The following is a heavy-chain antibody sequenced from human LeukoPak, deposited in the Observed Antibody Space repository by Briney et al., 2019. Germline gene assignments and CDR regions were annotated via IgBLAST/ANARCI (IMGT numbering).Heavy chain of an antibody. D-gene: IGHD1-26*01. CDR1: GFTFSSYE. CDR2: ISSSGSTI. V-gene: IGHV3-48*03. CDR3: ARVTSGSFDY. Sequence: PGGSLRLSXAASGFTFSSYEMNWVRQAPGKGLEWVSYISSSGSTIYYADSVKGRFTISRDNAKDSLYLQMNSLRAEDTAVYYCARVTSGSFDYWGQGTLVTVSS. J-gene: IGHJ4*02.